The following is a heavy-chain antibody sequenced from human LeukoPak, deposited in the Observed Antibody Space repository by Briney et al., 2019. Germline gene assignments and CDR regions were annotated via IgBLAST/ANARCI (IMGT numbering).Heavy chain of an antibody. V-gene: IGHV4-30-4*07. CDR2: IYYSVNT. J-gene: IGHJ4*02. D-gene: IGHD2-21*01. CDR1: GGSISSGGYS. CDR3: ARGWCHDY. Sequence: RPSQTLSLTCAVSGGSISSGGYSWSWIRQPPGKGLEWIGYIYYSVNTYYSPSLKSRVTISVDTSKNQFSLKLSSVTAADTAVYYCARGWCHDYWGQGTLVTVSS.